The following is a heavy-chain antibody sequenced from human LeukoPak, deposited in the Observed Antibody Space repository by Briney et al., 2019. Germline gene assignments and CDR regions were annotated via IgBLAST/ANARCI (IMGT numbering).Heavy chain of an antibody. CDR3: ARDRAGGYFDY. Sequence: GGSLRLSCAASGFTFSSYAMHWVRQAPGKGLEWVAVISYDGSNKYYADSVKGRFTISRDNSKNTLYLQMNSLRAEDTAVYYCARDRAGGYFDYWGQGTLVTVSS. CDR2: ISYDGSNK. J-gene: IGHJ4*02. V-gene: IGHV3-30*04. CDR1: GFTFSSYA.